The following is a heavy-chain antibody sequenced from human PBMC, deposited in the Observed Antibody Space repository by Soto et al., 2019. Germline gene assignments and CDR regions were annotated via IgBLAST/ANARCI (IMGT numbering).Heavy chain of an antibody. CDR1: GFTFSSYA. J-gene: IGHJ4*02. CDR2: ISGSGGST. Sequence: GGSLRLSCAASGFTFSSYAMSWVRQAPGKGLEWVSAISGSGGSTYYADSVKGRFTISRDNSKNTPYLQMNSLRAEDTAVYYCAKDQYYDSSGPSYYFDYWGQGTLVTVSS. CDR3: AKDQYYDSSGPSYYFDY. V-gene: IGHV3-23*01. D-gene: IGHD3-22*01.